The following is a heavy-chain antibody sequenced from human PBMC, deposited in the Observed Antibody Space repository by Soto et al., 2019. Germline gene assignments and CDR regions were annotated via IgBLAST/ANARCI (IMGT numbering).Heavy chain of an antibody. Sequence: QVQLVESGGGVVQPGRSLRLSCAASGFTFSSYAMHWVRQAPGKGLEWVAVISYDGSNKYYADSVKGRFTISRDNSKNTLYLQMNSLRAEDTAVYYCARDSRPNRVVVVVAATNYWGQGTLVTVSS. J-gene: IGHJ4*02. D-gene: IGHD2-15*01. CDR2: ISYDGSNK. V-gene: IGHV3-30-3*01. CDR1: GFTFSSYA. CDR3: ARDSRPNRVVVVVAATNY.